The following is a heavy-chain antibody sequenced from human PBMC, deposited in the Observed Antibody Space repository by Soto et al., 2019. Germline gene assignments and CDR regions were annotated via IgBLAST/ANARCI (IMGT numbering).Heavy chain of an antibody. CDR1: GFTFDDYA. D-gene: IGHD6-13*01. CDR3: AKDIRKRPRIAAAGTGAFDI. J-gene: IGHJ3*02. CDR2: ISWNSGSI. V-gene: IGHV3-9*01. Sequence: SLSLSCAASGFTFDDYAMHLVWQAPGKGLEWVSGISWNSGSIGYADSVKGRFTISRDNAKNSLYLQMNSLRAEDTALYYCAKDIRKRPRIAAAGTGAFDIWGQGTMVTVSS.